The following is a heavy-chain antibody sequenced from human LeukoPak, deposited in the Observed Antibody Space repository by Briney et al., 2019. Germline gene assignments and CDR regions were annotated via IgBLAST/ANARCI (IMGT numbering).Heavy chain of an antibody. V-gene: IGHV1-69*05. CDR1: GGTFSSYA. Sequence: SVKVSCKASGGTFSSYAISWVRQAPGQGLEWMGGIIPIFGTANYAQKFQGRVTITTDESTSIAYMELSSLRSEDTAVYYCARSTYGDYVYAFDIWGQGTMVTVSS. CDR3: ARSTYGDYVYAFDI. J-gene: IGHJ3*02. D-gene: IGHD4-17*01. CDR2: IIPIFGTA.